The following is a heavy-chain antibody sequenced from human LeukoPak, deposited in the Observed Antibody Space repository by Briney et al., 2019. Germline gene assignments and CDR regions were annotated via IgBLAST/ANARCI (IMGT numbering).Heavy chain of an antibody. CDR3: AREEAGTYGFQY. D-gene: IGHD3-10*01. J-gene: IGHJ4*02. V-gene: IGHV6-1*01. CDR1: GDSVSSNSGA. CDR2: AYYRSQWYN. Sequence: SQTLSLTCAIFGDSVSSNSGAWNWIRQSPSRGLEWPGRAYYRSQWYNDYASSVKGRIAINADTSKNHFSLQLNSVTPEDTAVYYCAREEAGTYGFQYWGQGTLVTVSS.